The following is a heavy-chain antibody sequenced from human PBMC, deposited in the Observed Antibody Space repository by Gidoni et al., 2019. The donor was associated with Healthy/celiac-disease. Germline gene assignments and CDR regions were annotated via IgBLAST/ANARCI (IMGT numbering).Heavy chain of an antibody. CDR3: ARDSQWLDYFDY. V-gene: IGHV3-30-3*01. J-gene: IGHJ4*02. CDR2: ISYDGSNK. D-gene: IGHD6-19*01. Sequence: QVQLVESGGGVVQPGRSLRLSCAASGFTFSSYAMHWVRQAPGKGLEWVAVISYDGSNKYYADSVKGRFTISRDNSKNTLYLQMNSLRAADTAVYYCARDSQWLDYFDYWGQGTLVTVSS. CDR1: GFTFSSYA.